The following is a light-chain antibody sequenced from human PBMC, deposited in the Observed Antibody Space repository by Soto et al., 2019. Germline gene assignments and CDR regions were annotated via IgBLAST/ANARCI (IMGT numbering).Light chain of an antibody. J-gene: IGLJ2*01. CDR3: SSYAGRDTYVV. V-gene: IGLV2-8*01. CDR1: VSDVGGYNY. Sequence: QSALTQPPSASGSPGQSVTISCTGTVSDVGGYNYVSWYQQHPGKAPKLMIYAVSQRPSGVSDRFSGSKSGNTASLTVSGLQAEDESDYYCSSYAGRDTYVVFGGGTKVTVL. CDR2: AVS.